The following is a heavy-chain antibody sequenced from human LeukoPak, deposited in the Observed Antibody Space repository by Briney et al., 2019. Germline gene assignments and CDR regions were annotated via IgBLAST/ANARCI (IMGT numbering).Heavy chain of an antibody. D-gene: IGHD3-10*01. CDR2: INHSGST. CDR1: GGSFSSYY. J-gene: IGHJ5*02. V-gene: IGHV4-34*01. Sequence: SETLSLTCAVSGGSFSSYYWSWIRQPPGKGLEWVGEINHSGSTNYNPSLKSRVSISVDTSKDKFSLKLSSVTAADTAVYYCARGRGEITMVGGVSVWFDPWGEGNLVTVSS. CDR3: ARGRGEITMVGGVSVWFDP.